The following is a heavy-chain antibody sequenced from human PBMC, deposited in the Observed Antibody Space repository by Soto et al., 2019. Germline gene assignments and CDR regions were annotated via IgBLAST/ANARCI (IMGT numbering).Heavy chain of an antibody. J-gene: IGHJ4*02. D-gene: IGHD1-26*01. Sequence: ASVKVSCKASGNTVPNYAIHWVRQAPGQRLEWMGWINGGNVITYYSEHFQGRVTFPRDTSAGTVYMQLSSLTSEDTAFYYCARDDSGFSGSHYIDYFNYWGQGALVTVSS. CDR2: INGGNVIT. CDR3: ARDDSGFSGSHYIDYFNY. CDR1: GNTVPNYA. V-gene: IGHV1-3*01.